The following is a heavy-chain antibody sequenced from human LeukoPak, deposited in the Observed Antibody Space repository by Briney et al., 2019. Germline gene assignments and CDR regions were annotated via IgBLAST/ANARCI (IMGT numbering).Heavy chain of an antibody. Sequence: PGGSLRLSCAASGYTFSSYAMSWVRQAPGKGLEWVSAISGSGGSTYYADSVKGRFTISRDNSKNTLYLQMNSMRAEDTAVYYCAKDRTVTTPLKWFDPWGQGTLVTVSS. J-gene: IGHJ5*02. CDR3: AKDRTVTTPLKWFDP. D-gene: IGHD4-17*01. CDR1: GYTFSSYA. V-gene: IGHV3-23*01. CDR2: ISGSGGST.